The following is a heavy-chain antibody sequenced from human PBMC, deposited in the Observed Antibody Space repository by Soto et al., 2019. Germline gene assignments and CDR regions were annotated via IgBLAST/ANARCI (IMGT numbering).Heavy chain of an antibody. CDR2: ISGSGGST. CDR1: GFTFSSYA. CDR3: ARGAVTGTSLFDY. D-gene: IGHD6-19*01. Sequence: VGSLRLSCAASGFTFSSYAMSWVRQAPGKGLEWVSAISGSGGSTYYADSVKGRFTISRDYAKNSLYLQMDSLRHEDTAVYYCARGAVTGTSLFDYWGLGTLVTVSS. J-gene: IGHJ4*02. V-gene: IGHV3-23*01.